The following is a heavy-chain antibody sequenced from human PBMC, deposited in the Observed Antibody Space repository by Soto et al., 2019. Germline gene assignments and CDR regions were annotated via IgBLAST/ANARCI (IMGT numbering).Heavy chain of an antibody. CDR2: IYYSGST. Sequence: PSETLSLTCTVSGGSISSSSYYWGWIRQPPGKGLEWIGSIYYSGSTYYNPSLKSRVTISVDTSKNQFSLKLSSVTAADAAVYYCARGIAAAGYFDYWGQGTLVTVSS. V-gene: IGHV4-39*01. D-gene: IGHD6-13*01. CDR1: GGSISSSSYY. CDR3: ARGIAAAGYFDY. J-gene: IGHJ4*02.